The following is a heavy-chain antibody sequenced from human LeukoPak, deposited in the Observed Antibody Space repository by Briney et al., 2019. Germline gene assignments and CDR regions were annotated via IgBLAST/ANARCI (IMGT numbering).Heavy chain of an antibody. D-gene: IGHD6-13*01. CDR3: ARLKGRSSWSNWFDP. V-gene: IGHV4-39*01. Sequence: PSETLSLTCTVSGGSISSSSYYWGWIRQPPGKGLEWIGSIYYSGSTYYNPSLKSRVTISVDTSKNQFSLKLSSVTAADTAVYYCARLKGRSSWSNWFDPWGQGTLVTVSS. CDR1: GGSISSSSYY. CDR2: IYYSGST. J-gene: IGHJ5*02.